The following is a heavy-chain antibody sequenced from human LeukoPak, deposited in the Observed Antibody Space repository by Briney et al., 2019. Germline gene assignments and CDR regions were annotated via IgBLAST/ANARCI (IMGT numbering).Heavy chain of an antibody. Sequence: PGGSLRLSCAASGFTFSTHSMNWVRQAPGKGLEWVSSISSLSDYIYHADSVKGRFTISRDNAKNSLYLQMNSLRDEDTAVYYCAKDYFGSLEYWGQGTLVTVSS. D-gene: IGHD2/OR15-2a*01. CDR2: ISSLSDYI. CDR3: AKDYFGSLEY. V-gene: IGHV3-21*01. CDR1: GFTFSTHS. J-gene: IGHJ4*02.